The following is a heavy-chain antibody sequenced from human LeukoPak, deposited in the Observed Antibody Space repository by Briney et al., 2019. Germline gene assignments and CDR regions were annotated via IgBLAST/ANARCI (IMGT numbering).Heavy chain of an antibody. CDR2: IYYSGST. D-gene: IGHD1-1*01. V-gene: IGHV4-59*01. J-gene: IGHJ4*02. CDR3: ARVTGTEFDY. Sequence: PSETLSLTCTVSGGSISSYYWSWIRQPPGKGLEWIGYIYYSGSTNYNPSLKSRVTISVDTSKNQFSLKLSSVTAADTAVYYCARVTGTEFDYWGQGTLVTVSS. CDR1: GGSISSYY.